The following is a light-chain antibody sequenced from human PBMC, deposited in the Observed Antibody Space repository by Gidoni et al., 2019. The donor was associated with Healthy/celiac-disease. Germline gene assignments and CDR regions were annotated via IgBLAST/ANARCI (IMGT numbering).Light chain of an antibody. CDR2: DAS. CDR3: QQRSNWPPET. Sequence: EIVLTQSPATLSLSPGERATLSCRASQSVSSYLAWYQQKHGQAPRLLIYDASNRATGIPARFSGSGSGTDFTLTISSLEPEDFSVYYCQQRSNWPPETFGGXTKVEIK. CDR1: QSVSSY. V-gene: IGKV3-11*01. J-gene: IGKJ4*01.